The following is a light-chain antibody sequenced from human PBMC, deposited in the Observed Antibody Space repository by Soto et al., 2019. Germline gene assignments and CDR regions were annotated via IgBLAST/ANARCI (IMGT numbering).Light chain of an antibody. Sequence: QSVLTQPASVSGSPGQSITISCTGTSSDVGGYKYVSWYQQHPGKAPKLMIYEVSNRPSGVSNRFSGSKSGNTASLTISGLHAEDEADYYCGSYTSSSPGVFGTGTKVTVL. CDR3: GSYTSSSPGV. CDR1: SSDVGGYKY. CDR2: EVS. J-gene: IGLJ1*01. V-gene: IGLV2-14*01.